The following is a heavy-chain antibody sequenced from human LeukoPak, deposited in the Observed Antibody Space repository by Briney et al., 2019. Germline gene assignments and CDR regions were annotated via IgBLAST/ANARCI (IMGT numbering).Heavy chain of an antibody. CDR2: MNPNSGNT. Sequence: ASVKVSYKTSGYTFTIYNINWVRQATGQGLEWMGWMNPNSGNTGYAQKFQGRVTFTRNTSISTAYMELSDLTSEDTAVYYCARGRAYYDFWSGSRYYYYMDVWGKGTTVTVSS. CDR3: ARGRAYYDFWSGSRYYYYMDV. D-gene: IGHD3-3*01. V-gene: IGHV1-8*01. CDR1: GYTFTIYN. J-gene: IGHJ6*03.